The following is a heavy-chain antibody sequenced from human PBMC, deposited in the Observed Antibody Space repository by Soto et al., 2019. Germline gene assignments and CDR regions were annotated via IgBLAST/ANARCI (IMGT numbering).Heavy chain of an antibody. J-gene: IGHJ6*02. Sequence: GASLKISCKGSGYSFTSYWISWVRQMPGKGLEWMGRIDPSDSYTNYSPSFQGHVTISADKSISTAYLQWSSLKASDTAMYYCARHXSSPIFPRWNYYYGMHVWGQGTTVTVSS. V-gene: IGHV5-10-1*01. CDR2: IDPSDSYT. D-gene: IGHD6-13*01. CDR1: GYSFTSYW. CDR3: ARHXSSPIFPRWNYYYGMHV.